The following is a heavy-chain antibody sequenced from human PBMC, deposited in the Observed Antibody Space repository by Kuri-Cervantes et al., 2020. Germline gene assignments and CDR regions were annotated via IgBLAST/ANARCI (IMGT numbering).Heavy chain of an antibody. V-gene: IGHV3-9*01. CDR1: GFTFDDYA. D-gene: IGHD6-6*01. Sequence: SLKISCAASGFTFDDYAMHWVRQAPGKGLEWVSGISWNSGSIGYADSVKGRFTISRDNAKNSLYLQMNSLRAEDTALYYCAKVVQAYFDYWGQGTLVTVSS. CDR3: AKVVQAYFDY. J-gene: IGHJ4*02. CDR2: ISWNSGSI.